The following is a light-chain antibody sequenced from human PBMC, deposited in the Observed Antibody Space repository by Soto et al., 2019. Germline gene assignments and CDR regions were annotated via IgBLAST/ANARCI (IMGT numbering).Light chain of an antibody. CDR3: QQRSNRIT. CDR1: QDIASY. V-gene: IGKV1-9*01. J-gene: IGKJ5*01. Sequence: KLTQSPSSLSASKGDEATITCRASQDIASYLAWYQQKPGQAPRLLIYAASTWPTGVPSRFSGSGSGTDFTLTVSSLEPEDFALYYCQQRSNRITFGQGTLLENK. CDR2: AAS.